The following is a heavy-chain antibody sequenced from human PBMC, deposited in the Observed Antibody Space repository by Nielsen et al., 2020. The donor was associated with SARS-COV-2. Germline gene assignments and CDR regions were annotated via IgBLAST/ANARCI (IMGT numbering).Heavy chain of an antibody. CDR1: GFTFSSYW. CDR2: INSDGSST. CDR3: ARGSDSSSWYEYYYYYYGMDV. J-gene: IGHJ6*04. Sequence: GESLKISCAASGFTFSSYWMHWVRQAPGKGLVWVSRINSDGSSTSYADSVKGRFTISRDNAKNTLYLQMNSLRAEDTAVYYCARGSDSSSWYEYYYYYYGMDVWGKGTTVTVSS. D-gene: IGHD6-13*01. V-gene: IGHV3-74*01.